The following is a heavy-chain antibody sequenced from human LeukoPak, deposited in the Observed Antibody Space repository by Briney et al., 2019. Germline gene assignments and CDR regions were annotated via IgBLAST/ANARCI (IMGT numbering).Heavy chain of an antibody. CDR1: GGSISSGGYN. V-gene: IGHV4-30-2*01. Sequence: SETLSLTCTVSGGSISSGGYNWSWIRQPPGKGLEWIGYIYHSGSTNYNPSLKSRVTISVDRSRNQFSLKLSSVTAADTAVYYCARGRHSIVVVIAIPEYWYFDLWGRGTLVTVSS. J-gene: IGHJ2*01. D-gene: IGHD2-21*01. CDR2: IYHSGST. CDR3: ARGRHSIVVVIAIPEYWYFDL.